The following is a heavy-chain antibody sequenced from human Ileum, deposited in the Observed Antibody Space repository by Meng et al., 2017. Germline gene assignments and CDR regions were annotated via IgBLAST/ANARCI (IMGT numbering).Heavy chain of an antibody. CDR3: AKGLLRSCSGVVCYPIDY. Sequence: GESLKISCAASGFTFSSYAMSWVRQAPGKGLEWVSSISSSIVITDYADSVKGRFTISRDNSKNTLYLQMNSLRAEDTAVYYCAKGLLRSCSGVVCYPIDYWGQGSLVTVSS. CDR1: GFTFSSYA. D-gene: IGHD2-15*01. CDR2: ISSSIVIT. V-gene: IGHV3-23*01. J-gene: IGHJ4*02.